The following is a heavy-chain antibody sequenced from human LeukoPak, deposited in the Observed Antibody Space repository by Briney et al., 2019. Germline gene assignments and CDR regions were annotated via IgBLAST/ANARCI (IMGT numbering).Heavy chain of an antibody. D-gene: IGHD5-24*01. V-gene: IGHV4-39*07. J-gene: IGHJ5*02. CDR2: IYYSGST. CDR3: ARRLSRWLHGIDP. Sequence: SETLSLTCTVSGGSISSSSYYWGWIRQPPGKGLEWIGSIYYSGSTYYNPSLKSRVTISVDTSKNQFSLKLSSVTAADTAVYYCARRLSRWLHGIDPWGQGTLVTVSS. CDR1: GGSISSSSYY.